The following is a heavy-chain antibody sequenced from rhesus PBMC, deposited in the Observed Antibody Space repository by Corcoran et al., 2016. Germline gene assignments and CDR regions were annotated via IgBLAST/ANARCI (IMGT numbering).Heavy chain of an antibody. J-gene: IGHJ3*01. CDR1: GGSISSGYD. CDR2: NYGTSGST. V-gene: IGHV4-76*01. D-gene: IGHD2-21*01. Sequence: QVQLQESGPGVVKPSETLSLTCAVSGGSISSGYDWSWIRQPPGKGLEWIGYNYGTSGSTNYNPSPKDRVTISKDASKNQFSLKLSSVTAAVTAVYYCARDSGCTGSGCHDAFDFWGQGLRVTVSS. CDR3: ARDSGCTGSGCHDAFDF.